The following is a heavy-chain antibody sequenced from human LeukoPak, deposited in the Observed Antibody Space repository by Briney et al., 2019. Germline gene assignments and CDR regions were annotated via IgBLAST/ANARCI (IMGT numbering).Heavy chain of an antibody. J-gene: IGHJ4*02. D-gene: IGHD2-15*01. CDR3: ARGGGCYSY. V-gene: IGHV4-59*01. CDR2: IYYSGST. CDR1: GGSMSTYY. Sequence: PSETLSLTCTVSGGSMSTYYWSWIRQPPGKGLEWIGYIYYSGSTNYNPSLKSRVSIPVDTSKNQFSLKLTSVTAADTAVYYCARGGGCYSYWGQGTLVTVPS.